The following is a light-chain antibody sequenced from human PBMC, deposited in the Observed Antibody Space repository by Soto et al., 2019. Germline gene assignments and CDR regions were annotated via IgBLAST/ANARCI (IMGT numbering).Light chain of an antibody. J-gene: IGKJ1*01. Sequence: ETVLTQSPGTLSLSPGERATLSCRASQTVSTYLAWYQQKTGRAPRLLVFGASSRATGVPDRFSGSGSGTDFTLTISGLEPEDFALYYCQQYHNSPLTFGQGTMVEIK. V-gene: IGKV3-20*01. CDR3: QQYHNSPLT. CDR2: GAS. CDR1: QTVSTY.